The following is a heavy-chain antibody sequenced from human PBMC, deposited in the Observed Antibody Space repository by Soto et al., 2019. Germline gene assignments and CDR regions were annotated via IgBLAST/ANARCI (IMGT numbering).Heavy chain of an antibody. V-gene: IGHV3-33*01. CDR1: GFTFSSYG. Sequence: PGGSLRLSCAASGFTFSSYGMHWVRQAPGKGLEWVAVIWYDGSNKYYADSVKGRFTISRDNSKNTLYLQMNSLRAEDTAIYYCARDYCGGDCSSMDVWGQGTTVTVSS. CDR3: ARDYCGGDCSSMDV. CDR2: IWYDGSNK. D-gene: IGHD2-21*02. J-gene: IGHJ6*02.